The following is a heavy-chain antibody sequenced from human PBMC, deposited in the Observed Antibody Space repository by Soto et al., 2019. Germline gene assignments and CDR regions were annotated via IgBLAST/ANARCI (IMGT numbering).Heavy chain of an antibody. J-gene: IGHJ3*02. V-gene: IGHV3-30*18. D-gene: IGHD3-22*01. Sequence: PGGSLRLSCAASGFTFSSYGMHWVRQAPGKGLEWVAVISYDGSNKYYADSVKGRFTISRDNSKNTLYLQMNSLRAEDTAVYYCAKLPERSPYYYDSSGYHADAFDIWGQGTMVTVSS. CDR2: ISYDGSNK. CDR3: AKLPERSPYYYDSSGYHADAFDI. CDR1: GFTFSSYG.